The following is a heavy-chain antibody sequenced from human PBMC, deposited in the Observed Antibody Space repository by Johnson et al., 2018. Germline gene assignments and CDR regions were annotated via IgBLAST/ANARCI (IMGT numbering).Heavy chain of an antibody. CDR2: ISYDGSNK. V-gene: IGHV3-30-3*01. D-gene: IGHD4-17*01. CDR1: GFTFSSDA. J-gene: IGHJ6*03. Sequence: QVQLVQSGGGVVQPGRSLRLSCAASGFTFSSDAMHWVRQAPGKGLEWVAVISYDGSNKYYADSVKGRFTPSRDNSKNTLYLQMNSLGAEDTAVDYCARDSHYGDYADPDMDVWGKGTTVTVSS. CDR3: ARDSHYGDYADPDMDV.